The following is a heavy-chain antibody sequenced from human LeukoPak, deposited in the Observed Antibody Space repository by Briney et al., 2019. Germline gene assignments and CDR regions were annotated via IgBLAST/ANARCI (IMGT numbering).Heavy chain of an antibody. J-gene: IGHJ4*02. V-gene: IGHV3-23*01. CDR1: GFTFSSYA. D-gene: IGHD3-9*01. CDR2: ISGSGGST. CDR3: AKATRHYDILTGYFLQGYYFDY. Sequence: GGSLRLSCAASGFTFSSYAMSWVRQAPGKGLEWVSAISGSGGSTYYADSVKGRFTNSRDNSKNTLYLQMNSLRAEDTAVYYCAKATRHYDILTGYFLQGYYFDYWGQGTLVTVSS.